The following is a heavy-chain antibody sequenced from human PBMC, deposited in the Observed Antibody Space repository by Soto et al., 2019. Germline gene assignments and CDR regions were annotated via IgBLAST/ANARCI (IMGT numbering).Heavy chain of an antibody. Sequence: SETLSLTCTVSGGSVSSGSYYWSWIRQPPGKGLEWIGYIYYSGSTNYNPSLKSRVTISVDTSKNQFSLKLSSVTAADTAVYYCARDGGDWDLDYWGQGTLVTSP. J-gene: IGHJ4*02. V-gene: IGHV4-61*01. CDR1: GGSVSSGSYY. CDR2: IYYSGST. CDR3: ARDGGDWDLDY. D-gene: IGHD2-21*02.